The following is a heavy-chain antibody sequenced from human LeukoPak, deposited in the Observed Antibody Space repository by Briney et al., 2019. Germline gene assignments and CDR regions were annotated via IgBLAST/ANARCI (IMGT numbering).Heavy chain of an antibody. CDR2: IKQDGSEK. Sequence: GGSLRLSCAASGYTFSIYWMSWVRQAPGKGLEWVANIKQDGSEKYYVDSVKGRFTISRDNAKNSLYLQMNSLRAEDTAVYYCARWGGGFDYWGQGTLVTVSS. J-gene: IGHJ4*02. CDR1: GYTFSIYW. V-gene: IGHV3-7*01. D-gene: IGHD3-10*01. CDR3: ARWGGGFDY.